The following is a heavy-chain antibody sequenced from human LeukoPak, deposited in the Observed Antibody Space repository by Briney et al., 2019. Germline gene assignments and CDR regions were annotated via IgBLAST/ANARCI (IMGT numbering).Heavy chain of an antibody. CDR2: TTSVGSST. D-gene: IGHD2-21*01. CDR1: GFTFGDYS. V-gene: IGHV3-11*04. Sequence: GGSLRPSCAGSGFTFGDYSMTWVRQAPGRGLEWLSFTTSVGSSTFYADSVRGRFTISRDNAKNSLFLYMNSLRADDTAVYYCASSLNTVVISLYFLEYWGQGTLVTVSS. CDR3: ASSLNTVVISLYFLEY. J-gene: IGHJ4*02.